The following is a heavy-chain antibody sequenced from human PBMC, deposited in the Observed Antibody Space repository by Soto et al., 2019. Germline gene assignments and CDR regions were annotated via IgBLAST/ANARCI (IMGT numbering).Heavy chain of an antibody. CDR2: IWYDGSNK. CDR3: ARGGDSYGVYYYGMDV. CDR1: GFTFSNYG. Sequence: QVQLVESGGGVVQPGRSLRLSCAASGFTFSNYGMHWVRQAPGKGPEWVAVIWYDGSNKYYADSVKGRFTISRDNSKNTLYLQMNSLRAEDTAVYYCARGGDSYGVYYYGMDVWGQGTTVTVSS. D-gene: IGHD5-18*01. J-gene: IGHJ6*02. V-gene: IGHV3-33*01.